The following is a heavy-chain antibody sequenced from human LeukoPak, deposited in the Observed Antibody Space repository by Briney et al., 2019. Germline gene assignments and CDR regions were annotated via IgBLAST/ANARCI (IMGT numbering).Heavy chain of an antibody. CDR2: INHSGST. CDR1: GGSFSGYY. D-gene: IGHD5-18*01. CDR3: ARGRFLRGYSYGYPLNCFDY. J-gene: IGHJ4*02. V-gene: IGHV4-34*01. Sequence: PSETLSLTCAVYGGSFSGYYWSWIRQPPGKGLEWIGEINHSGSTNYNPSLKSRVTISVDTSKNQFSLKLSSVTAADTAVYYCARGRFLRGYSYGYPLNCFDYWGQGTLVTVSS.